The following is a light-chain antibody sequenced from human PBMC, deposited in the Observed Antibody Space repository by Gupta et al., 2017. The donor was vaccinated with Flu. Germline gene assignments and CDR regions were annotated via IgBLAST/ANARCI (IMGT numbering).Light chain of an antibody. CDR2: DGS. V-gene: IGKV3-11*01. CDR3: QQRKSWSPLT. CDR1: QGIDIY. Sequence: ATLSLSPGERATLSCRTSQGIDIYLAWYQQRPGQPPRLLIYDGSKRATGIPPRYSGSGSGTDFTLTISSLEPEDFAVYYCQQRKSWSPLTFGGGTKVEIK. J-gene: IGKJ4*01.